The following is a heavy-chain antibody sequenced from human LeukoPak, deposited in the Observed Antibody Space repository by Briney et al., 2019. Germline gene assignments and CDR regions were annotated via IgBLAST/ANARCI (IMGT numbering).Heavy chain of an antibody. Sequence: SETLSLTCTVSGGSISSYYWSWIRQPPGKGLEWIGYIYYSGSTNYNPSLKSRVTISVDTSKNQFSLKLSSVTAADTAVYYCARDNSNPPSYYYYMDVWGKGTTVTVSS. V-gene: IGHV4-59*01. J-gene: IGHJ6*03. CDR3: ARDNSNPPSYYYYMDV. CDR2: IYYSGST. CDR1: GGSISSYY. D-gene: IGHD2/OR15-2a*01.